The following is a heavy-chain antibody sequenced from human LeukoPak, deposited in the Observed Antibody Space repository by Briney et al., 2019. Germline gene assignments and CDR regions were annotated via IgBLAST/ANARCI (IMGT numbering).Heavy chain of an antibody. J-gene: IGHJ4*02. CDR2: ISGSGGST. D-gene: IGHD2-2*01. CDR1: GFPFSSYA. V-gene: IGHV3-23*01. Sequence: GGSLRLSCAASGFPFSSYAMSWVRQAPGKGLEWVSAISGSGGSTYYADSVKGRFTLSRENSKNTLYLQMNSLRAEDTVVYYWAKGSEVVVPASDFDYWGQGTLVTVSS. CDR3: AKGSEVVVPASDFDY.